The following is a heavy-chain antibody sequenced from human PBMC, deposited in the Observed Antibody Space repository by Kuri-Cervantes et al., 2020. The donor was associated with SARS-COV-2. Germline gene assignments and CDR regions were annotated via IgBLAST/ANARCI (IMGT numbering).Heavy chain of an antibody. J-gene: IGHJ4*02. CDR3: ARDSSSIYDYVWGPIG. V-gene: IGHV3-48*02. Sequence: ETLSLTCAASGFTFSSYSMNWVRQAPGKGLEWVSYISSSSSTIYYADSVKGRFTISRDNAKNSLYLQMNSLRDEDTAVYYCARDSSSIYDYVWGPIGWGQGTLVTRSS. CDR1: GFTFSSYS. CDR2: ISSSSSTI. D-gene: IGHD3-16*01.